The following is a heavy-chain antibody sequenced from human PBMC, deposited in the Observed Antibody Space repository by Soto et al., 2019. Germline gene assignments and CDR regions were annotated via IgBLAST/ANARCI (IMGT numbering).Heavy chain of an antibody. CDR2: ISGSGGST. J-gene: IGHJ6*02. Sequence: QPGGSLRLSCAASGFTFSSYAMSWVRQAPGKGLEWVSAISGSGGSTYYADSVKGRFTISRDNSKNTLYLQMNSLRAEDTAVYYCAKDQEQQQGKYYYGMDVWGQGTTVTVSS. D-gene: IGHD6-13*01. CDR1: GFTFSSYA. V-gene: IGHV3-23*01. CDR3: AKDQEQQQGKYYYGMDV.